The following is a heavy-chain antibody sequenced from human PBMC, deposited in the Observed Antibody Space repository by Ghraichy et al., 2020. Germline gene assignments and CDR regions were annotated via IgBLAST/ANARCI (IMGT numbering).Heavy chain of an antibody. Sequence: GGSLRLSCAASGFTFSKYGMNWVRQAPGKGLVWISRINDDGRSTTHADSVKGRFTISRDNAKNTLYLQMNGLRVEDTAVYYCAGPLSHDAFDPWGQGTMVTVSS. CDR3: AGPLSHDAFDP. CDR2: INDDGRST. J-gene: IGHJ3*01. V-gene: IGHV3-74*01. CDR1: GFTFSKYG.